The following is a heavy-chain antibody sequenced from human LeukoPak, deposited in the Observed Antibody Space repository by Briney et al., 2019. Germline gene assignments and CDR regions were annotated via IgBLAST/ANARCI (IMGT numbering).Heavy chain of an antibody. J-gene: IGHJ3*02. D-gene: IGHD5-18*01. V-gene: IGHV4-59*06. CDR2: IYYSGST. CDR1: GGSFGGYY. Sequence: SETRSLTCAVKGGSFGGYYWSWIRQPPGKGRGGFGYIYYSGSTYYNPSLKSRVTISVDTSKNQFSLKLSSVTAADTAVYYCAKTYSYGLDAFDIWGQGTMVTVSS. CDR3: AKTYSYGLDAFDI.